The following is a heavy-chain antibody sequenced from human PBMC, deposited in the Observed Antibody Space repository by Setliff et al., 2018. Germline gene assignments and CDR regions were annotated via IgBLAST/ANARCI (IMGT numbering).Heavy chain of an antibody. D-gene: IGHD3-22*01. V-gene: IGHV4-31*03. J-gene: IGHJ5*02. CDR2: IFYNGNT. CDR3: ARASHSYGSPNWFDP. Sequence: SETLSLTCNVSGDFISSGGYTWNWIRQHPEMGLEWIGYIFYNGNTFYNPSLQSRVTISVDTSKNQFSLKLTSLTAADSAVYYCARASHSYGSPNWFDPWGPGTLVTVSS. CDR1: GDFISSGGYT.